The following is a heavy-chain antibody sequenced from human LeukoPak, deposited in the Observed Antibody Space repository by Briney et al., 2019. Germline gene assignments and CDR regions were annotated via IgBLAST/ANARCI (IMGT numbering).Heavy chain of an antibody. J-gene: IGHJ3*02. CDR1: GYTFRNYG. Sequence: ASVKVSCKASGYTFRNYGINCVRQAPGQGLEWMGWISAYNGNANYAQKLRGRVTMTTDTSTSTAYMELRSLRSDDTAVYYCARKGDSSSWFANAFDIWGQGTMVTVSS. CDR3: ARKGDSSSWFANAFDI. CDR2: ISAYNGNA. D-gene: IGHD6-13*01. V-gene: IGHV1-18*04.